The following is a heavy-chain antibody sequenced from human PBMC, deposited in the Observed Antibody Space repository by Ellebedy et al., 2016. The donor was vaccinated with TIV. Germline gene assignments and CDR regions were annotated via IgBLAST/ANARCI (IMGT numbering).Heavy chain of an antibody. CDR2: INNDGSAT. CDR3: AREFDGGSYGYNWFDP. V-gene: IGHV3-74*03. D-gene: IGHD3-16*01. Sequence: PGGSLRLSCVASGFTFSNYWMHWVRQAPGKGLVWVSRINNDGSATSYAGSVEGRFTVSRDNAKNTLHLQMTSVRPEDTAVYYCAREFDGGSYGYNWFDPWGQGALVTVSS. J-gene: IGHJ5*02. CDR1: GFTFSNYW.